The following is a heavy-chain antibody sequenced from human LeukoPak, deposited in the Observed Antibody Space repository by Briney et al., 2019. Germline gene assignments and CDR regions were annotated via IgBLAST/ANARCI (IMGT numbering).Heavy chain of an antibody. CDR1: GYSISSGYY. CDR2: IYHSGST. V-gene: IGHV4-38-2*02. CDR3: VYDSGSWYVN. Sequence: SETLSLTCTVSGYSISSGYYWGWIRQPPGKGLEWIGSIYHSGSTYYNPSLKSRVTISVDTSKNQFSLKLSSVTAADTAVYYCVYDSGSWYVNWGQGTLVTVSS. D-gene: IGHD6-13*01. J-gene: IGHJ4*02.